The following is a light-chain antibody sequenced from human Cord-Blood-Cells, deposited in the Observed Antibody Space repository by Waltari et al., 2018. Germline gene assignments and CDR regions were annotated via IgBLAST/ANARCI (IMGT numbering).Light chain of an antibody. Sequence: QSALTQPPSSSGSPGLSVTISCTGTSSDVGGYNYVSWYQHHPGKAPNLLFYEVSKRPAGGPDRFAGSKSGNTASLTVSGLEAGDEIDYYCSSYAGRNNVVFGGGTKRTVL. V-gene: IGLV2-8*01. CDR3: SSYAGRNNVV. CDR2: EVS. J-gene: IGLJ2*01. CDR1: SSDVGGYNY.